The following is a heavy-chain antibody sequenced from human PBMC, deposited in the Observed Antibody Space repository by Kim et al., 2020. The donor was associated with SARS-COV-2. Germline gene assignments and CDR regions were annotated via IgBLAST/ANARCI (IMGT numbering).Heavy chain of an antibody. V-gene: IGHV4-39*02. J-gene: IGHJ5*01. CDR3: AHQPTGYQTWFDS. CDR1: GGSVSSGSTS. Sequence: SETLSLTCTVSGGSVSSGSTSWVWVRQAPGKGLEWIVPFHCSRRAYYNATIQGRITVAVYTTKNPLTLRLTSVADADAGYYYCAHQPTGYQTWFDS. CDR2: FHCSRRA. D-gene: IGHD3-9*01.